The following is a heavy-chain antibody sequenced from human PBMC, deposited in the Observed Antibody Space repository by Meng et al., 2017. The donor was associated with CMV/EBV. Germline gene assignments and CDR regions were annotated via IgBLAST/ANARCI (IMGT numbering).Heavy chain of an antibody. CDR2: IYYSGST. D-gene: IGHD6-13*01. Sequence: SETLSLTCTVSGGSISSGGYYWSWIRQHPGKGLEWIWYIYYSGSTYYNPSLKSRVTISVDTSKNQFSLKLSSVTAADTAVYYCARMGIAAAGVVDYWGQGTLVTVSS. CDR3: ARMGIAAAGVVDY. J-gene: IGHJ4*02. V-gene: IGHV4-31*03. CDR1: GGSISSGGYY.